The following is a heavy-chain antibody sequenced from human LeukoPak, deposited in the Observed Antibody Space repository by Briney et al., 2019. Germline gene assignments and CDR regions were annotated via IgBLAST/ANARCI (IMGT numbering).Heavy chain of an antibody. CDR1: GYTFTGYY. CDR2: INPNSGGT. J-gene: IGHJ3*02. D-gene: IGHD6-6*01. V-gene: IGHV1-2*02. CDR3: AIPRGGSSAFDI. Sequence: ASVKVSCKASGYTFTGYYMHWVRQAPGQGLEWMGWINPNSGGTNYAQKFQGRVTMTRDTSISTAYMELSRLRSDDTAVYYCAIPRGGSSAFDIWGQGTMVTVSS.